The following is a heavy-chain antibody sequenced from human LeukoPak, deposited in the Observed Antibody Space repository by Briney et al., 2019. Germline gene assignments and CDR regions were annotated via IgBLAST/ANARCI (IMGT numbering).Heavy chain of an antibody. Sequence: SETLSLTCAVYGGSFSGYYWSWIRQPPGKGLEWIGEINHSGSTNYNPSLRSRVTISVDTSKNQFSLKLSSVTAADTAVYYCARGPGWLRNYYYGMDVWGQGTTVTVSS. CDR3: ARGPGWLRNYYYGMDV. V-gene: IGHV4-34*01. D-gene: IGHD6-19*01. J-gene: IGHJ6*02. CDR2: INHSGST. CDR1: GGSFSGYY.